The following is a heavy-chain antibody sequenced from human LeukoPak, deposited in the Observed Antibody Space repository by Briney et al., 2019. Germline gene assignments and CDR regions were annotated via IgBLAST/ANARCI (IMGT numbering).Heavy chain of an antibody. CDR2: ISTSSSYI. Sequence: GGSLRLTCAASGFTFSSYNMNWVRQAPGKGLEWVSSISTSSSYIYYADSVKGRFTISRDNARNSLYLQMNSLRAEDTAMYYCARDVVVVVASDSNFNYWGQGTLVTVSS. V-gene: IGHV3-21*01. CDR3: ARDVVVVVASDSNFNY. J-gene: IGHJ4*02. D-gene: IGHD2-15*01. CDR1: GFTFSSYN.